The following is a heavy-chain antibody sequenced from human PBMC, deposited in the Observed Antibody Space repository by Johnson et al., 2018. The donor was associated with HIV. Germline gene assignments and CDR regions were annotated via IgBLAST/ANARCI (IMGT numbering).Heavy chain of an antibody. J-gene: IGHJ3*02. CDR2: IGTAGDT. Sequence: VQLVESGGGLVQPGGSLRLSCAASGFTFSSYDMHWVRQATGKGLEWVSAIGTAGDTDYADSVNGRFTISRDKSKNTLYLQMNSLRAEDTAVYYCARGARNDQYDSSGYYWCAFDIWGQGTMVTVSS. V-gene: IGHV3-13*01. CDR1: GFTFSSYD. CDR3: ARGARNDQYDSSGYYWCAFDI. D-gene: IGHD3-22*01.